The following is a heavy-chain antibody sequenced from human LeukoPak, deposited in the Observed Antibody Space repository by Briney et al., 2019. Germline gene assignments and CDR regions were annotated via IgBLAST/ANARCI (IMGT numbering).Heavy chain of an antibody. D-gene: IGHD1-14*01. CDR2: LLYDGNTK. CDR1: GFSLSNYG. V-gene: IGHV3-33*01. CDR3: ARDHRPEIQYYYMDV. Sequence: PGGSLRLTFPGSGFSLSNYGMHWVRQAPGKGLEWVAALLYDGNTKHYADSVKGRFTISRDISKNTFYLQMNSLTAEDTAVYYCARDHRPEIQYYYMDVWGKGTTVAVSS. J-gene: IGHJ6*03.